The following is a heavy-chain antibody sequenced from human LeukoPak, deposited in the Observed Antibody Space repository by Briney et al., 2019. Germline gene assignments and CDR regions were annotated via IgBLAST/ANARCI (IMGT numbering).Heavy chain of an antibody. CDR2: ISYDGSNK. CDR3: ARDITLVRGVINFYGMDV. V-gene: IGHV3-30*04. Sequence: GGSLRLSWAASGFTFSSYTMHWVRQVPGKGLEWVAVISYDGSNKYYADSVMGRFTISRDNSKNTLYLQMNRLRADDTAVHYCARDITLVRGVINFYGMDVWGQGTTVTVSS. CDR1: GFTFSSYT. D-gene: IGHD3-10*01. J-gene: IGHJ6*02.